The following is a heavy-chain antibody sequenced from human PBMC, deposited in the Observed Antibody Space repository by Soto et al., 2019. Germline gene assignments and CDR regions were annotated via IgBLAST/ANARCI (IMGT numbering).Heavy chain of an antibody. D-gene: IGHD2-2*01. CDR3: AKPSGDIVVVPAAGNWFDP. J-gene: IGHJ5*02. CDR1: GFTFSSYA. V-gene: IGHV3-23*01. CDR2: ISGSGGST. Sequence: EVQLLESGGGLVQPGGSLRLSCAASGFTFSSYAMSWVRQAPGKGLEWVSAISGSGGSTYYADSVKGRFTISRDNSKNTLYLQKNSLRAEDTAVYYCAKPSGDIVVVPAAGNWFDPWGQGTLVTVSS.